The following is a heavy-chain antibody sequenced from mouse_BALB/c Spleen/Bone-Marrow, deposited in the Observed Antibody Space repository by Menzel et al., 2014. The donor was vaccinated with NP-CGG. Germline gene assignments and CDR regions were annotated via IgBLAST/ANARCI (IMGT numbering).Heavy chain of an antibody. J-gene: IGHJ3*01. CDR2: ISGGGSYT. Sequence: EVHLVESGGGLVKSGGSLKLSCAASGFSFNSYGMSWGRQTPEKRLEWVATISGGGSYTFYPDSVKGRFTISRDNAKNNLYLQLSSLRSEDTALYYCARHAYYDQTEVSFVYWGQGTLVTVSA. CDR3: ARHAYYDQTEVSFVY. CDR1: GFSFNSYG. V-gene: IGHV5-9-2*01. D-gene: IGHD2-4*01.